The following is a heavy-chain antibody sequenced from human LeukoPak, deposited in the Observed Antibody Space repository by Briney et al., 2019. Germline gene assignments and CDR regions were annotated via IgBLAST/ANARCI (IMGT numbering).Heavy chain of an antibody. CDR3: AGDGIWFGELDY. CDR2: INHSGST. J-gene: IGHJ4*02. V-gene: IGHV4-34*01. Sequence: SETLSLTCAVYGGSFSGYYWSWIRQPPGKGLEWIGEINHSGSTNYNPSLKSRVTISVDTSKNQFSPKLSSVTAADTAVYYCAGDGIWFGELDYWGQGTLVTVSS. D-gene: IGHD3-10*01. CDR1: GGSFSGYY.